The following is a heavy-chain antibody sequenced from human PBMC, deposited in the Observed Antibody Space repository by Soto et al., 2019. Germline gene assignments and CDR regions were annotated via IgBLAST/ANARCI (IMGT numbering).Heavy chain of an antibody. D-gene: IGHD2-15*01. CDR2: INSDGSST. CDR3: ARVLGYCSGGSCYSGDAFDI. CDR1: GFTFSSYW. J-gene: IGHJ3*02. V-gene: IGHV3-74*01. Sequence: GGSLRLSCAASGFTFSSYWMHWVRQAPGKGLVWVSRINSDGSSTSYADSVKGRFTISRDNAKNTLYLQMNSLRAEDTAVYYCARVLGYCSGGSCYSGDAFDIWGQGTMVTVSS.